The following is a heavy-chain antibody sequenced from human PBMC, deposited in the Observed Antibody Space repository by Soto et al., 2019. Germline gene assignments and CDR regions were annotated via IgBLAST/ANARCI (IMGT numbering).Heavy chain of an antibody. J-gene: IGHJ2*01. CDR2: MNPNSGNT. CDR3: AREITANRSFDP. V-gene: IGHV1-8*01. CDR1: GYTFTSYD. Sequence: QVQLVQSGAEVKKPGASVKVSCKASGYTFTSYDINWVRQATGQGLEWMGWMNPNSGNTGYAQKFQGRVTMTRNTSVMTVYMELSSLRSEDPAAYYCAREITANRSFDPWGRGTLVTVSS. D-gene: IGHD3-16*01.